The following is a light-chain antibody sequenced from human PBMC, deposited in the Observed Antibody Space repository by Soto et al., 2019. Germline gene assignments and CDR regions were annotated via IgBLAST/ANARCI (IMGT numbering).Light chain of an antibody. CDR2: DAS. V-gene: IGKV1-5*01. CDR1: HNIDTW. J-gene: IGKJ4*01. Sequence: DIQMTQSPSALSTSVGDRVTITCRSSHNIDTWLAWYQEKPGRAPKLLISDASSVAAGVPARFSGSGSGTEFTLTISYLQPEDFATYYCQQCDSYPLTFGGGTKVDIK. CDR3: QQCDSYPLT.